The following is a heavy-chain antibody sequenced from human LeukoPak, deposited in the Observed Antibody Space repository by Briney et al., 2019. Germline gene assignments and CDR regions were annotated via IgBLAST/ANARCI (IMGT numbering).Heavy chain of an antibody. Sequence: GGSLRLSCVASGFSLRSYGMHWVRQAPGKGLEWVAVISYDGRNEYYVDSVKGRFTMSRDNSKNTLYLQMNSLRAEDTAVYYCARDSSYYGDPVNAFDIWGQGTMVTVSS. CDR3: ARDSSYYGDPVNAFDI. CDR2: ISYDGRNE. J-gene: IGHJ3*02. D-gene: IGHD4-17*01. CDR1: GFSLRSYG. V-gene: IGHV3-30*03.